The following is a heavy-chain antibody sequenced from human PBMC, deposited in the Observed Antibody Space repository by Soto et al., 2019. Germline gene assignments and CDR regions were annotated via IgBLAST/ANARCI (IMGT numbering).Heavy chain of an antibody. CDR1: GFTFSSYA. Sequence: GGSLRLSCAASGFTFSSYAMSWVRQAPGKGLEWVSAIRGSGGSTYYADTVKGRFTISRDNSKNTLYLQMNSLRAEDTTVYYSAKLVIVDKGVLPDDYWGQGTLVTVSS. CDR3: AKLVIVDKGVLPDDY. CDR2: IRGSGGST. J-gene: IGHJ4*02. V-gene: IGHV3-23*01. D-gene: IGHD3-10*01.